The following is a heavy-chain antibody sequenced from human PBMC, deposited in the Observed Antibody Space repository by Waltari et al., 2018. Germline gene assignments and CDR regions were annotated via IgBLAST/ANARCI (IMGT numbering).Heavy chain of an antibody. CDR2: MNPNSGNT. CDR3: ARDSFDWYGMDV. D-gene: IGHD3-9*01. J-gene: IGHJ6*02. CDR1: GYTFTSYD. Sequence: QVQLVQSGAEVKKPGASVKVSCKAYGYTFTSYDINWVGQATGQGLEWMGWMNPNSGNTGYAQKFQGRVTMTRNTSISTAYMELSSLRSEDTAVYYCARDSFDWYGMDVWGQGTTVTVSS. V-gene: IGHV1-8*01.